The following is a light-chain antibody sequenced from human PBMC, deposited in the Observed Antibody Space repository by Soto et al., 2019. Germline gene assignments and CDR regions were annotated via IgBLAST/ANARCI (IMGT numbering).Light chain of an antibody. J-gene: IGLJ1*01. V-gene: IGLV2-18*01. CDR1: SSDVGSYNR. Sequence: QSALTQPPSVSGSPGQSVTISCTGTSSDVGSYNRLSWYQQPPGTAPKLIMYEVNTRPSGDPDRFSGSKSGSTASLTISGLQAEDEADYYCSLYISGSTYVFGTGTKVTVL. CDR3: SLYISGSTYV. CDR2: EVN.